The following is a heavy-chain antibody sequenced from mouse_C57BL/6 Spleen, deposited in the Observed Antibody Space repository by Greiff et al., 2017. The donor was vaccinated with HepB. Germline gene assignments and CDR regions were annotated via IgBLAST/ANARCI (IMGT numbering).Heavy chain of an antibody. D-gene: IGHD1-1*01. CDR1: GYTFTSYW. CDR2: IDSSDSET. V-gene: IGHV1-52*01. CDR3: ARYYYGSNYFDY. Sequence: QVQLQQPGAELVRPGSSVKLSCKASGYTFTSYWMHWVKQRPIQGLEWIGNIDSSDSETHYNQKFKDKATLTVDKSSSTAYMQLSSLTSEDSAVYYCARYYYGSNYFDYWGQGTTLTVSS. J-gene: IGHJ2*01.